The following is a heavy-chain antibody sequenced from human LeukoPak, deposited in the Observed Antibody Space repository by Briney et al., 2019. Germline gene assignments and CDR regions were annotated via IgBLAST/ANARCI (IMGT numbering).Heavy chain of an antibody. Sequence: GGSLRLSCAVSGFIFNNHAMHWVRQAPGKGLEWVALISYDGENKYYADSVKGRFTISRDISKNTLYLQMNSLRGEDTALYYCVRGLPFDYWGQGTLATVPS. CDR3: VRGLPFDY. J-gene: IGHJ4*02. CDR1: GFIFNNHA. V-gene: IGHV3-30*04. CDR2: ISYDGENK. D-gene: IGHD4-11*01.